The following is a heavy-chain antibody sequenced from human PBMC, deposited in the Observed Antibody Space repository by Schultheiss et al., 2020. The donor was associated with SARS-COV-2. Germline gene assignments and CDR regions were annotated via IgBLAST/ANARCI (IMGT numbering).Heavy chain of an antibody. CDR2: INHSGST. J-gene: IGHJ3*02. CDR1: GGSFSGYY. CDR3: ARSFRARPAFDI. V-gene: IGHV4-34*01. Sequence: SETLSLTCAVYGGSFSGYYWSWIRQPPGKGLEWIGEINHSGSTNYNPSLKSRVTISVDTSKNQFSLKLSSVTAADTAVYYCARSFRARPAFDIWGQGTMVTVSS. D-gene: IGHD6-6*01.